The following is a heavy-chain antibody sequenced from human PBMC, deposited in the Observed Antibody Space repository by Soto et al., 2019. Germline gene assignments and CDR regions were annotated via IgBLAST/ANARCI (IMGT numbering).Heavy chain of an antibody. Sequence: NPSATLSLTCTVSGGSISSSSYYWGWIRQPPGKGLEWIGSIYYSGSTYYNPSLKSRVTISVDTSKNQFSLKLSSVTAADTAVYYRARQCETSPHWSDPWGQGTLVTVAS. CDR3: ARQCETSPHWSDP. CDR2: IYYSGST. CDR1: GGSISSSSYY. J-gene: IGHJ5*02. V-gene: IGHV4-39*01.